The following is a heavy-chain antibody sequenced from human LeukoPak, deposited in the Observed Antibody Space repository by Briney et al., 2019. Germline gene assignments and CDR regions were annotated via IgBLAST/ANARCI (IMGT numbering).Heavy chain of an antibody. V-gene: IGHV3-21*01. CDR3: VGLYYYYMDV. CDR1: GFCFSSYN. CDR2: ITSSSTYT. J-gene: IGHJ6*03. Sequence: GGSLRLSCAAAGFCFSSYNMNWVRLTPGKGLEWVSSITSSSTYTFYADSVKGRFTISRDNAKNSLDLEMNGLRDEDTAVYYSVGLYYYYMDVWGKGTTVTISS.